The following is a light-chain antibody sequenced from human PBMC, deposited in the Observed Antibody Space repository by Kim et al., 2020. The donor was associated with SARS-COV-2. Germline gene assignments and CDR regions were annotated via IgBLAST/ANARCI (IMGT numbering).Light chain of an antibody. CDR2: QDS. CDR3: QAWDSSTVV. V-gene: IGLV3-1*01. CDR1: KLGDKY. J-gene: IGLJ2*01. Sequence: VSPGQTASITCSGDKLGDKYACWYQQKPGQSPVLVIYQDSKRPSGIPERFSGSNSGNTATLTISGTKAMDEADYYCQAWDSSTVVFGGGTKLTVL.